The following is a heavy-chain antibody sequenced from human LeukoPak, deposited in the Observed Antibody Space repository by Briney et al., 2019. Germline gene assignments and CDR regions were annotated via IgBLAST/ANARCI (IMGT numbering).Heavy chain of an antibody. CDR3: ARGPLGGATND. Sequence: SQTLSLTCTVSGGSISSGSYYWNWIRQPAGEGLEWIGRIYTSGSTNYNPSLKSRVTISVDTSKNQFSLKLSSVTAADTAVYYCARGPLGGATNDWGQGTLVTVSS. D-gene: IGHD1-26*01. CDR2: IYTSGST. J-gene: IGHJ4*02. CDR1: GGSISSGSYY. V-gene: IGHV4-61*02.